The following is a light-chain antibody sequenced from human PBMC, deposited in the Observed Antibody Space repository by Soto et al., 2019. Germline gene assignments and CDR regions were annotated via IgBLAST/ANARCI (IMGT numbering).Light chain of an antibody. J-gene: IGKJ3*01. CDR3: QHYNDWPPAFT. CDR2: GAS. Sequence: EILMTQSPATLSVSPGERATLSCRASQSLNRNLAWYQQKPGQAPRLIIFGASTRASGIPARFSGSGSGTAFTLTISSLQSEEFALYYCQHYNDWPPAFTLGPGTKVDL. V-gene: IGKV3D-15*01. CDR1: QSLNRN.